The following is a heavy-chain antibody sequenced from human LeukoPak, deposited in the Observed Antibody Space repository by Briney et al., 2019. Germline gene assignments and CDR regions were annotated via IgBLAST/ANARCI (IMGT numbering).Heavy chain of an antibody. Sequence: SETLSLTCSVSGDSITMYYWTWIRQPPGKGLEWIGYVDHTGSTNFNPSLNGRVSISRDTTKNLFSLRLRSVTAADTAVYFWARGRVSSSTWYSTYYYYFYLDVWGKGTTVTVSS. CDR2: VDHTGST. D-gene: IGHD1-1*01. CDR3: ARGRVSSSTWYSTYYYYFYLDV. J-gene: IGHJ6*03. V-gene: IGHV4-59*01. CDR1: GDSITMYY.